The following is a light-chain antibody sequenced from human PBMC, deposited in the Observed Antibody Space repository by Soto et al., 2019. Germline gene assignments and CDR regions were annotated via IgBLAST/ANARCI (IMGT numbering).Light chain of an antibody. CDR2: EVS. Sequence: QSALTQPASVSGSPGQSITISCTGTSSDVGAYNRVSWYQQHSGKAPKLMIYEVSNRPSGVSNRFSGSKSGNTASLTISGLQAEDEADYYCPSYTTSSSYVFGTGTKVTVL. J-gene: IGLJ1*01. CDR1: SSDVGAYNR. V-gene: IGLV2-14*01. CDR3: PSYTTSSSYV.